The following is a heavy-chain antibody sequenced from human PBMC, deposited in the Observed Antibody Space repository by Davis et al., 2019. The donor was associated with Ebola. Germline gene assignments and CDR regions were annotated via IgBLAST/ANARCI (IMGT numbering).Heavy chain of an antibody. CDR3: ARLACTSSSCYTGNYYYYYGVDV. Sequence: GGSLRLSCAASGFTFSSFAMSWVRQALGKGLEWVSTISGTSTYTYYADSVKGRFTISRDNSKNTLYLQVNSLRAEDTALYYCARLACTSSSCYTGNYYYYYGVDVWGQGTTVTVSS. D-gene: IGHD2-2*02. CDR1: GFTFSSFA. J-gene: IGHJ6*02. CDR2: ISGTSTYT. V-gene: IGHV3-23*01.